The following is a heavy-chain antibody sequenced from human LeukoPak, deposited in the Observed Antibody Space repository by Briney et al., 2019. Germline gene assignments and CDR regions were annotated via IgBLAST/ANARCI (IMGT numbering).Heavy chain of an antibody. V-gene: IGHV4-4*07. Sequence: SDTLSLTCTVSGYSIYTCSWRWIPQPARKALACIGRIYTSACAKYNSSLKSRVTMSLDTSKNQFCFKISSVAAADTAVYYCARVAAVTVAGFDYWGQGTLVTVSS. J-gene: IGHJ4*02. CDR3: ARVAAVTVAGFDY. CDR2: IYTSACA. D-gene: IGHD6-19*01. CDR1: GYSIYTCS.